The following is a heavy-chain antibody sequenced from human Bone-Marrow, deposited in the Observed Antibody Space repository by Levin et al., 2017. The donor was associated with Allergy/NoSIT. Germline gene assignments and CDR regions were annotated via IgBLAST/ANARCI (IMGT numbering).Heavy chain of an antibody. CDR3: TTLRVLEYLFPNYFET. Sequence: PGGSLRLSCAVSELNFKRAWMAWVRQAPGKGLEWIGRIKSNIDGGTVDYAAPVNGRFTISRDESKDTLYLQINSLKTEDTAVYYCTTLRVLEYLFPNYFETWGQGTLVTVTS. J-gene: IGHJ4*02. D-gene: IGHD3-3*01. V-gene: IGHV3-15*01. CDR1: ELNFKRAW. CDR2: IKSNIDGGTV.